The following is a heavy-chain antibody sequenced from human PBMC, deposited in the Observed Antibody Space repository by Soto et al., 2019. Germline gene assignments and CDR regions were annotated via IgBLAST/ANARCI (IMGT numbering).Heavy chain of an antibody. CDR1: GFTFGQHP. Sequence: PGGSLRLSCAASGFTFGQHPMTWVRQAPGKGLEWVASTNPDGSKKYHVDSVEGRFTISRDNAKNSLFLQMDSLRVEDTALYYCARDRAWSSFDYWGQGTQVTVSS. J-gene: IGHJ4*02. CDR2: TNPDGSKK. D-gene: IGHD6-19*01. V-gene: IGHV3-7*01. CDR3: ARDRAWSSFDY.